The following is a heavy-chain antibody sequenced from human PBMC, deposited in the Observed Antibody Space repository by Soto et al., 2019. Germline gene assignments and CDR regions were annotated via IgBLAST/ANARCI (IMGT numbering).Heavy chain of an antibody. CDR3: ARTVETATLFYFDY. D-gene: IGHD5-18*01. CDR2: IHYSGST. J-gene: IGHJ4*02. V-gene: IGHV4-59*04. CDR1: GASISSSY. Sequence: PSETLSLTCTVSGASISSSYWSWIRQPPGMGLEWFGYIHYSGSTFYNPSLKSRVTMSVDRSKNQFSLRLSSVTAADTAVYYCARTVETATLFYFDYWGQGTLVTVSS.